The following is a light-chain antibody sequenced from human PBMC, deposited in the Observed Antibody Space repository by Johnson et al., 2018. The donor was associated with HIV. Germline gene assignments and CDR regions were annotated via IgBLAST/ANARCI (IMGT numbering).Light chain of an antibody. CDR1: RSSTGRNY. Sequence: QSVLTQPPSVSAAPGQKVTIYCSGSRSSTGRNYASWYQQLQGTAPKLLIYENNKRPSGIPDRFSGSKSGTSATLGITGLQTGDEADYYCGTWDSSLSAYVFGTGTRVTCL. J-gene: IGLJ1*01. CDR2: ENN. V-gene: IGLV1-51*02. CDR3: GTWDSSLSAYV.